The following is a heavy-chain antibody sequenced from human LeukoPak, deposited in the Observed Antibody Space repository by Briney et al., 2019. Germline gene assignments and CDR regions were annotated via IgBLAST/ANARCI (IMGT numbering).Heavy chain of an antibody. CDR1: GFSVSSNY. D-gene: IGHD6-19*01. CDR2: LYSGGST. J-gene: IGHJ4*02. Sequence: GGSLRLSCAASGFSVSSNYMSWVRQAPGKGLEWVSVLYSGGSTYYADSVRGRFTISRDDSKNTLYLLMNSLRGDDTAVYYCARGISTSGWLDYWGQGTLVTVSS. CDR3: ARGISTSGWLDY. V-gene: IGHV3-53*01.